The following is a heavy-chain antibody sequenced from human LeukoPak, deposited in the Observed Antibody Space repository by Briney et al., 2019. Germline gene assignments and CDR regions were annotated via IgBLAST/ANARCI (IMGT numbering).Heavy chain of an antibody. V-gene: IGHV1-46*01. D-gene: IGHD3-9*01. CDR2: INPSGGST. J-gene: IGHJ5*02. CDR3: ARARLVTWFDP. CDR1: GYTFTNYY. Sequence: ASVKVSCKASGYTFTNYYMHWVRQAPGQGLEWMGIINPSGGSTSYAQKFQGRVTMTRDTSTSTVYMELSSLRSEDTAVYYCARARLVTWFDPWGQGTLVTVSS.